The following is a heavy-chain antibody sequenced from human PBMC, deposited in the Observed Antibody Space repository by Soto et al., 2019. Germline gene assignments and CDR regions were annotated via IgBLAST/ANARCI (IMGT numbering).Heavy chain of an antibody. J-gene: IGHJ4*02. D-gene: IGHD2-2*01. CDR2: VIPILNGA. CDR3: ARASTSGLDY. V-gene: IGHV1-69*04. Sequence: QVQLVQSGAEVKKPVSSVKVSCQTSGGSFGIYPISWVRQAPGQGLEWVGRVIPILNGANYTQKLHGRLTLTADKSTTTAYLELSSLTSEDTAVYYCARASTSGLDYWGQGTLVTVSS. CDR1: GGSFGIYP.